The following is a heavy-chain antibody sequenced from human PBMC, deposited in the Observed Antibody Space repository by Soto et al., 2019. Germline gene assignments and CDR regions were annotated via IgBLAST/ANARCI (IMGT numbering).Heavy chain of an antibody. CDR2: LTGSSSNI. J-gene: IGHJ4*02. D-gene: IGHD3-10*01. V-gene: IGHV3-23*01. CDR3: ANGRATYGLLTHAY. Sequence: EVQLLESGGGLVQPGGSLRLSCAASGFSFRNYAMSWVRQAPGKGLEWISTLTGSSSNIYYADSVKGRFAISRKNSRKKMYMKKKSLTAEDTAVYYCANGRATYGLLTHAYWGQGTLVTVSS. CDR1: GFSFRNYA.